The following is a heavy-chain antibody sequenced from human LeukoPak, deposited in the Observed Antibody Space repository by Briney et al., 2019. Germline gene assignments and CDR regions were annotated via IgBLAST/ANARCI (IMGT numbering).Heavy chain of an antibody. CDR2: ISYDGSNK. Sequence: GGSLRLSCAASGFTFSSYAMHWVRQAPGKGLEWVAVISYDGSNKYYADSVKGRFTISRDNSKNTLYLQMNSLRAEDTAVYYCARSEFVRGYYYYYYMDVWGKGTTVTVSS. D-gene: IGHD3-10*02. CDR3: ARSEFVRGYYYYYYMDV. J-gene: IGHJ6*03. CDR1: GFTFSSYA. V-gene: IGHV3-30*04.